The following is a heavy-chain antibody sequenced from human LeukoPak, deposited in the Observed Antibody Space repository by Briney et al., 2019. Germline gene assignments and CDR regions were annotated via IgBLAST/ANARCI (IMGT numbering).Heavy chain of an antibody. CDR1: GGSISSYY. CDR3: ARIIVPAATVLGCWLDP. J-gene: IGHJ5*02. V-gene: IGHV4-4*07. CDR2: IYTSGST. Sequence: SETLSLTCTVSGGSISSYYWSWIRQPAGKGLEWIGRIYTSGSTNYNPSLKSRVTMSVDTSKNQFSLKLRSVTAADTAVYYCARIIVPAATVLGCWLDPWGQGTLVTVSS. D-gene: IGHD2-2*01.